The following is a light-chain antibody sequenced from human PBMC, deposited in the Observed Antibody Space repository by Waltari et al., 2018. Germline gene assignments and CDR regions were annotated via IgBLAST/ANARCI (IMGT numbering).Light chain of an antibody. CDR3: QSYDSSLSGWV. V-gene: IGLV1-40*01. CDR1: SSNIGAGYD. J-gene: IGLJ3*02. CDR2: GNN. Sequence: QSVLTQPPSVSGAPGQRVTISCTGSSSNIGAGYDVHWYQQLPGTAPKLLIYGNNNRPSGVADRFSGSKSGTSASLAITGLQAEDEADYSCQSYDSSLSGWVFGGGTKLTVL.